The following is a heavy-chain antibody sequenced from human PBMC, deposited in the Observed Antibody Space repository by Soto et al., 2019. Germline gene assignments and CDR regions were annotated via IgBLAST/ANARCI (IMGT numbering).Heavy chain of an antibody. J-gene: IGHJ4*02. Sequence: SETLSLTCTVSGGSISSSSYYWGWIRQPPGKGLEWIGSIYYSGSTYYNPSLKSRVTISVDTSKNQFSLKLSSVTAAGTAVYYCARQGSSSNFDYWGQGTLVTVSS. CDR1: GGSISSSSYY. CDR2: IYYSGST. CDR3: ARQGSSSNFDY. D-gene: IGHD6-6*01. V-gene: IGHV4-39*01.